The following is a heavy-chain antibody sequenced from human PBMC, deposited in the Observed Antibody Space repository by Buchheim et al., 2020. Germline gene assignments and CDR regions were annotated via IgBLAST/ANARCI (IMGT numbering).Heavy chain of an antibody. Sequence: QVQLVESGGGLVKPGGSLRLSCAASGFTFRDYYMSWIRQAPGKGLEWVSYISSGGSTIYYADSVKGRFTVSRDKPKNSLYLQLNSLRVEDTAVYYCASYSSGWYYFDYWGQGTL. D-gene: IGHD6-19*01. CDR1: GFTFRDYY. CDR3: ASYSSGWYYFDY. V-gene: IGHV3-11*01. J-gene: IGHJ4*02. CDR2: ISSGGSTI.